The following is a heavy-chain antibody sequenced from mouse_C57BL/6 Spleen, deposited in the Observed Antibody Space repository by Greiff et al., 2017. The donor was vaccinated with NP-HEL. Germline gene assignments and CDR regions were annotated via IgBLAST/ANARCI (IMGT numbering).Heavy chain of an antibody. D-gene: IGHD1-1*01. CDR3: ARAPDGSSRYFDV. CDR2: IYPRSGNT. V-gene: IGHV1-81*01. Sequence: QVQLQQSGAELARPGASVKLSCKASGYTFTSYGISWVKQRTGQGLEWIGEIYPRSGNTYYNEKFKGKATLTADKSSSTAYMELRSLTSEDSAVYVCARAPDGSSRYFDVWGTGTTVTVSS. CDR1: GYTFTSYG. J-gene: IGHJ1*03.